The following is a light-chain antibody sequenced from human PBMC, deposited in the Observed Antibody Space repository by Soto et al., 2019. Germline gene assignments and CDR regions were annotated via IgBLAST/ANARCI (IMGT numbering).Light chain of an antibody. CDR2: VNN. V-gene: IGLV1-40*01. CDR3: QSYDSSRSGFVV. Sequence: QSVLTQPPSVSGAPGQRVTISCTGSSSNIGAGYNVHWYQQLPGTAPKLVIYVNNNRPSGVPDRFSGSKSGTSASLAITGLQAEDEADYYCQSYDSSRSGFVVFGGGTKLTVL. J-gene: IGLJ2*01. CDR1: SSNIGAGYN.